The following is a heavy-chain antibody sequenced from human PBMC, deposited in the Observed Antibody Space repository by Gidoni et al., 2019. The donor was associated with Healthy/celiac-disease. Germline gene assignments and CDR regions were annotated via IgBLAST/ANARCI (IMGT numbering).Heavy chain of an antibody. D-gene: IGHD5-18*01. Sequence: QVQLVESGGGVVQPGRSMRLSCAASGFTFSSYGLHWVRQAPGKWLEWVAVISYDGSNKFYSDSVKGRFTISRDNSKNTLYLQMNSLRAEDTAVYYCAKEGTAMVPLYWYFDLWGRGTLVTVSS. V-gene: IGHV3-30*18. J-gene: IGHJ2*01. CDR2: ISYDGSNK. CDR3: AKEGTAMVPLYWYFDL. CDR1: GFTFSSYG.